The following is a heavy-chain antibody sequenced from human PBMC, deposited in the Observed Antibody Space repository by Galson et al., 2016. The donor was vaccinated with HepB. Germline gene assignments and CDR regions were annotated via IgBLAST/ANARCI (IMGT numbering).Heavy chain of an antibody. J-gene: IGHJ4*02. CDR3: ARQLAGLRWYYFDY. CDR2: FYYSGNT. Sequence: SETLSLTRTVSGASISSSGYYWGWIRQPPGKGLEWIGSFYYSGNTYYNPSLKSRVTISVDTSRNQFSLKVNSVTAADTAVYYCARQLAGLRWYYFDYWGQGTLVTVSS. CDR1: GASISSSGYY. D-gene: IGHD4-23*01. V-gene: IGHV4-39*01.